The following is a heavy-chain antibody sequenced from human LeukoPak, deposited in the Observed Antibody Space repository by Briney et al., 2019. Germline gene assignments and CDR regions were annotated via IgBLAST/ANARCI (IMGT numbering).Heavy chain of an antibody. J-gene: IGHJ4*02. CDR3: AKDGLFRSLDYFDC. D-gene: IGHD3-22*01. CDR1: GFTFSSYG. V-gene: IGHV3-30*18. CDR2: ISYDGSNK. Sequence: PGGSLRLSCAASGFTFSSYGMHWVRQAPGKGLEWVAVISYDGSNKYYADSVKGRFTISRDNSKNTLYLQMNSLRAEDTAVYYCAKDGLFRSLDYFDCWGQGTLVTVSS.